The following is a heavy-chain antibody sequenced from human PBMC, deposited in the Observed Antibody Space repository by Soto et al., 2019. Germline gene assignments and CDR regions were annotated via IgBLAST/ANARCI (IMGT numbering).Heavy chain of an antibody. CDR3: TRRGVVATFDDY. V-gene: IGHV3-73*02. D-gene: IGHD5-12*01. J-gene: IGHJ4*02. CDR1: GFTFSGSA. Sequence: EVQLVESGGGLVQPGESLKLSCAASGFTFSGSAMHWVRQASGKGLEWVGRIRSKANSYATAYAASVKGRFTISRDDSKITAYLQMNSLKTEDTAVYYCTRRGVVATFDDYWGQGTLVTVSS. CDR2: IRSKANSYAT.